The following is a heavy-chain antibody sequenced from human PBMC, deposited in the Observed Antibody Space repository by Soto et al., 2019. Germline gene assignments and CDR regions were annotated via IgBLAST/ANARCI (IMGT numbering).Heavy chain of an antibody. Sequence: GESLKISCKGSGYSFTSYWIGWVRQMPGKGLEWMGIIYPGDSDTRYSPSFKGQVTISADKSISTAYLQWSSLKASDTAMYYCARSLGDYDCWSGYPTINYYYGMDVWGQGTTVTVSS. CDR3: ARSLGDYDCWSGYPTINYYYGMDV. CDR1: GYSFTSYW. D-gene: IGHD3-3*01. CDR2: IYPGDSDT. J-gene: IGHJ6*02. V-gene: IGHV5-51*01.